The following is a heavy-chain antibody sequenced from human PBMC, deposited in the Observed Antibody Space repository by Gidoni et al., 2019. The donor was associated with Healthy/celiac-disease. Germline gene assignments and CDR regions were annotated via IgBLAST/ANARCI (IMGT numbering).Heavy chain of an antibody. CDR2: IIAYNGNT. D-gene: IGHD2-15*01. Sequence: QVQLVQSGAEVKKPGASVQVSCKASGYTFTRYGTSWVRQAPGQGLEWMGWIIAYNGNTNYAQKLQGRVTMTTDTSTSTAYMELRSLRSDDTAVYYCARDWGACSGGSCYPPCDYWGQGTLVTVSS. CDR1: GYTFTRYG. J-gene: IGHJ4*02. CDR3: ARDWGACSGGSCYPPCDY. V-gene: IGHV1-18*01.